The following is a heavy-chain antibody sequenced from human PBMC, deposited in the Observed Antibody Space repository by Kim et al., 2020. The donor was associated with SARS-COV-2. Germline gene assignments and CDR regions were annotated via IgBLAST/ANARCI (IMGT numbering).Heavy chain of an antibody. D-gene: IGHD2-2*01. CDR2: ISYDGSNK. Sequence: GGSLRLSCAASGITFSSYGMHWVRQAPGKGLEWVAAISYDGSNKYYADSVKGRFTISRDNSKNTLYMQMNSLRPEDTAVYYCAKGPVVAPAASVYVQYSGQGALVSVSS. J-gene: IGHJ1*01. CDR1: GITFSSYG. CDR3: AKGPVVAPAASVYVQY. V-gene: IGHV3-30*18.